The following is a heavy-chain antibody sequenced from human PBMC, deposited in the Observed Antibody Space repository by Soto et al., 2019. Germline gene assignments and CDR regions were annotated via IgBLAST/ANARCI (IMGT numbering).Heavy chain of an antibody. J-gene: IGHJ6*02. CDR2: IIPIFGPA. CDR3: ATGSFTSTGGRIGYHYNAMDV. D-gene: IGHD1-1*01. Sequence: SVQVSCKASRGTFSSYAISWVRQAPGQGLEWMGGIIPIFGPANFAKKIQGRVKITADESTTTAYMELSSLTSEDTAVYYCATGSFTSTGGRIGYHYNAMDVWGQGTTVTVSS. V-gene: IGHV1-69*13. CDR1: RGTFSSYA.